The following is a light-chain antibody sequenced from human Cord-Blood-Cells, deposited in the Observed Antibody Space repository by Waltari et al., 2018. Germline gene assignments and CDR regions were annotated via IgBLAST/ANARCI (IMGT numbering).Light chain of an antibody. V-gene: IGLV2-14*01. Sequence: QSALPQPASVSGSPGQSIPLPCTGTRRHVGGYNYFSWYQQHPGKAPKLMIYEVSNRPSGVSNRFSGSKSGNTASLTISGLQAEDEADYYCSSYTSSSTVFGGGTKLTVL. CDR1: RRHVGGYNY. CDR2: EVS. CDR3: SSYTSSSTV. J-gene: IGLJ3*02.